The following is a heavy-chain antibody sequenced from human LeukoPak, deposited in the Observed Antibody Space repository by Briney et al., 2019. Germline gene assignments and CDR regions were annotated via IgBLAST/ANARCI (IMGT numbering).Heavy chain of an antibody. J-gene: IGHJ5*02. CDR1: GGSISSSNW. CDR2: IYHSGST. CDR3: ARFPAKVAQSPNRWFDP. Sequence: SETLSLTCAVSGGSISSSNWWSWVRQPPGKGLEWIGEIYHSGSTNYNPSLKSRVTISVDKSKNQFSLKLSSVTAADTAVYYCARFPAKVAQSPNRWFDPWGQGTLVTVSS. D-gene: IGHD5-12*01. V-gene: IGHV4-4*02.